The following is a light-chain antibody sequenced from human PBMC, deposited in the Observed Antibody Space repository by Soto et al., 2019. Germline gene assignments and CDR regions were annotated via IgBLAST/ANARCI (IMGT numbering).Light chain of an antibody. CDR2: KAS. Sequence: DTQMTQSPSALSASVGDRVTITCRASQIIDNWLAWYQQKAGKAPKLLIYKASNLQSGVPSRFSGSGYGTELTLTISNLQPEDSATYYCQEYISHFGGGTKVEIK. J-gene: IGKJ4*01. CDR1: QIIDNW. CDR3: QEYISH. V-gene: IGKV1-5*03.